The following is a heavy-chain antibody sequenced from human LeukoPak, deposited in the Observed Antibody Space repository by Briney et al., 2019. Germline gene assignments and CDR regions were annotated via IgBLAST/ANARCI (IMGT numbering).Heavy chain of an antibody. CDR1: GFTFSSYS. D-gene: IGHD5-12*01. CDR2: ISSSSSTI. CDR3: ARDKVKSGYPRGMDV. J-gene: IGHJ6*02. V-gene: IGHV3-48*02. Sequence: PGGSLRLSCAASGFTFSSYSMNWVRQAPGKGLEWVSYISSSSSTIYYADSVKGRFTISRDNAKNSLYLQMNSLRDEDTAVYYCARDKVKSGYPRGMDVWGQGTTVTVPS.